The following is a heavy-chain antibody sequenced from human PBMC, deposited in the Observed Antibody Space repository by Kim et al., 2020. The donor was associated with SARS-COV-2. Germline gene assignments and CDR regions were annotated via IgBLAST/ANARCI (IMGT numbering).Heavy chain of an antibody. CDR1: GGSFSGYY. J-gene: IGHJ3*02. D-gene: IGHD2-2*01. CDR2: INHSGST. V-gene: IGHV4-34*01. CDR3: ARGRRSGYQLLKNGAFDI. Sequence: SETLSLTCAVYGGSFSGYYWSWIRQPPGKWLEWIGEINHSGSTNYNPSLKSRVTISVDTSKNQFSLKLSSVTAADTAVYYCARGRRSGYQLLKNGAFDIWGQGTMVTVSS.